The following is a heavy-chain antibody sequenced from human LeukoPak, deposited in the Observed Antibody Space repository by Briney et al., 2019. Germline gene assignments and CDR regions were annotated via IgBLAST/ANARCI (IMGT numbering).Heavy chain of an antibody. CDR2: ISAFNGNT. D-gene: IGHD3-3*02. V-gene: IGHV1-18*01. CDR1: GGTFSSYA. J-gene: IGHJ4*02. Sequence: GSSVKVSCKASGGTFSSYAISWVRQAPGQGLEWMGWISAFNGNTNYAQRLQGRLTMTTDTPTSTAYMELRSLRSDDTAVYYCARDLDIFGVAEVDYWGQGTLVTVSS. CDR3: ARDLDIFGVAEVDY.